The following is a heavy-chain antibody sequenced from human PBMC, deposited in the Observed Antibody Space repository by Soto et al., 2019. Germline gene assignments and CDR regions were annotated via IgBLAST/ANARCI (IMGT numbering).Heavy chain of an antibody. D-gene: IGHD3-3*02. J-gene: IGHJ4*02. Sequence: GGSLRLSCVASGFTFSSYWRHWVRQGPGKGLAWVSRINGEGTSTSYADSVKGRFTIFRDNAKNTLYLQMNSLGVEDTGVYYCARRVLAGTPYYFDYWGQGSLVTVSS. V-gene: IGHV3-74*01. CDR2: INGEGTST. CDR3: ARRVLAGTPYYFDY. CDR1: GFTFSSYW.